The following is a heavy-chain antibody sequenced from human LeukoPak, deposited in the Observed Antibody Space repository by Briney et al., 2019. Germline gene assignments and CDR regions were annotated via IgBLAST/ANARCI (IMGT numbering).Heavy chain of an antibody. CDR3: ARVGPITMVRGVMSPFDY. J-gene: IGHJ4*02. CDR1: GYTFTGYY. Sequence: GASVKVSCKASGYTFTGYYMHWVRQAPGQGLEWMGWINPNSGGTNYAQKFQGRVTMTRDTSISTAYMELSRLRSDDTAVYYCARVGPITMVRGVMSPFDYWGQGTLVTVSS. V-gene: IGHV1-2*02. D-gene: IGHD3-10*01. CDR2: INPNSGGT.